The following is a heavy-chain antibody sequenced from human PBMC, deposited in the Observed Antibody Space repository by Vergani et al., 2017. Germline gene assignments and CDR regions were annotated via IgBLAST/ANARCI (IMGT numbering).Heavy chain of an antibody. CDR3: ARAFTTVATWSRWFDP. Sequence: QVQLQQWGAGLLKPSETLSLTCAVYGGSFSGYYWSWIRQPPGKGLEWIGEINHSGSTNYNPSLKSRVTISVDTSKNQLSLKLSSVTAADTAVYYCARAFTTVATWSRWFDPWGQGTLVTVSS. V-gene: IGHV4-34*01. CDR1: GGSFSGYY. J-gene: IGHJ5*02. D-gene: IGHD4-23*01. CDR2: INHSGST.